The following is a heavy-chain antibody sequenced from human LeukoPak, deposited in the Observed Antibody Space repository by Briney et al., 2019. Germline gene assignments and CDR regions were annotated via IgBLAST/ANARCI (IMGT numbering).Heavy chain of an antibody. D-gene: IGHD3-10*01. V-gene: IGHV4-4*07. CDR2: IYATGST. CDR3: ARAPSYSYYFDY. CDR1: GGSISNYY. J-gene: IGHJ4*02. Sequence: SETLSLTCTVSGGSISNYYWSWIRQPAGKGLEWIGRIYATGSTNYNPSLKSRVSMSLDTSKNQFSLRLSSVTAADTAVYYCARAPSYSYYFDYWGQGTLVTVSS.